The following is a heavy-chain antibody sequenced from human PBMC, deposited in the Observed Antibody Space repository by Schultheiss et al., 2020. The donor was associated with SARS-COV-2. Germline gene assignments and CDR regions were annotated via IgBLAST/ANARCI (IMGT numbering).Heavy chain of an antibody. CDR2: ISYDGSNK. J-gene: IGHJ6*03. CDR3: AIPILAYYYYYYMDV. V-gene: IGHV3-30*03. Sequence: GGSLRLSCAASGFTFSSYSMNWVRQAPGKGLEWVAVISYDGSNKYYADSVKGRFTISRDNSKNTLYLQMNSLRAEDTAVYYCAIPILAYYYYYYMDVWGKGTTVTVSS. D-gene: IGHD2-8*02. CDR1: GFTFSSYS.